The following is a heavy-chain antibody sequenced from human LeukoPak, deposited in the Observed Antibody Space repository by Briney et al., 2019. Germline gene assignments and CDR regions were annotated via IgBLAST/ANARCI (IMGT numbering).Heavy chain of an antibody. D-gene: IGHD3-3*01. CDR1: GFTFSSYA. Sequence: GGSLRLSCAAAGFTFSSYAMSWVRQAPGKGLEWVSAISGSGGSTYYADSVKGRFTISRDNSKNTLYLQMNSLRAEDTAVYYCAKEWESYYDFWSGYNDPFDAFGIWGQGTMVTVSS. CDR2: ISGSGGST. V-gene: IGHV3-23*01. J-gene: IGHJ3*02. CDR3: AKEWESYYDFWSGYNDPFDAFGI.